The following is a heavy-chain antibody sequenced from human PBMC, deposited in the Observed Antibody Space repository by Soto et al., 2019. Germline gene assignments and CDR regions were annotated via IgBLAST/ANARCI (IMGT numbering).Heavy chain of an antibody. CDR1: GFTFSSYV. J-gene: IGHJ6*02. CDR2: VHYDGTKK. CDR3: ARETSYDFWSGPQTMDV. V-gene: IGHV3-33*01. Sequence: QVQLVESGGGVVQPWTSLRLSCAPSGFTFSSYVMHWVRQAPGKGLEWVAVVHYDGTKKYYADSVRGRFTISRDNSEHILYLQMNSLRPDDTAVYFCARETSYDFWSGPQTMDVWGQGTTVTVSS. D-gene: IGHD3-3*01.